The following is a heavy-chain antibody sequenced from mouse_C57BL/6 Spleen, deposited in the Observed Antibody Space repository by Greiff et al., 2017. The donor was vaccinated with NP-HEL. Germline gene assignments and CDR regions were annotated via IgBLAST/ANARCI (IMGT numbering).Heavy chain of an antibody. J-gene: IGHJ4*01. CDR3: ARHAYYGSSYDYAMDY. CDR2: FYPGSGSI. Sequence: VQLQQSGAELVKPGASVKLSCKASGYTFTEYTIHWVKQRSGQGLEWIGWFYPGSGSIKYNEKFKDKATLTADKSSSTVYMELSRWTSEDSAVYFCARHAYYGSSYDYAMDYWGQGTSVTVSS. V-gene: IGHV1-62-2*01. CDR1: GYTFTEYT. D-gene: IGHD1-1*01.